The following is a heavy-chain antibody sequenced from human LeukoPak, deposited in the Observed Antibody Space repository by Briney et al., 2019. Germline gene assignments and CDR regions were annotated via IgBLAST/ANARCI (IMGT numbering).Heavy chain of an antibody. J-gene: IGHJ4*02. CDR3: ARASIEGGFDY. Sequence: PGGSLRLSCAAFGFTFSSYSMNWVRQAPGKGLEWVSSISSSNSYTYYTDSVRGRFTISRDNAKNSLYLQMNSLRAEDTAVYYCARASIEGGFDYWGQGTLVTVSS. D-gene: IGHD2-21*01. CDR1: GFTFSSYS. V-gene: IGHV3-21*04. CDR2: ISSSNSYT.